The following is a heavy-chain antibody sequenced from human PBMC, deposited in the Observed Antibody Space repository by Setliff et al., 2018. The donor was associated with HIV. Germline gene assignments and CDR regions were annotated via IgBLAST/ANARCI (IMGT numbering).Heavy chain of an antibody. CDR2: ILYSGNT. Sequence: PSETLSLTCNVSGVSMRTHYWSWVRLPPGKRLEWIGYILYSGNTNYNPSFKNRVTFSLDEPKNQFSLNLKSVTTADTAVYYCATEGRQKLALFDHWGLGTQVTVSS. CDR3: ATEGRQKLALFDH. V-gene: IGHV4-59*11. CDR1: GVSMRTHY. D-gene: IGHD6-6*01. J-gene: IGHJ4*02.